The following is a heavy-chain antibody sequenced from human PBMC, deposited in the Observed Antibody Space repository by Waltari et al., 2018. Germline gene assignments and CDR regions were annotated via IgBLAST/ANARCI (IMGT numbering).Heavy chain of an antibody. CDR3: AKDKSHAAWFFDS. J-gene: IGHJ4*02. CDR1: GFTFDDYT. V-gene: IGHV3-43*01. Sequence: EVQLVESGGVVVQPGGSLRLSCAASGFTFDDYTMHGVRQTPGKGLECVAFINWDSDITHYADSVKGRFTVSRDNSKSSVYLQMNSLRSEDTALYYCAKDKSHAAWFFDSWGQGTLVTVSS. D-gene: IGHD6-25*01. CDR2: INWDSDIT.